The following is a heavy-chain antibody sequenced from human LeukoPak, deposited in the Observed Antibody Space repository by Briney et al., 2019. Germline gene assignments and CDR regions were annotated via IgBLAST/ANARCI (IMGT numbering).Heavy chain of an antibody. CDR3: ARDSWVGATGTTLIGYYYGMDV. D-gene: IGHD1-7*01. CDR1: GYTFTSYG. Sequence: GASVKVSCKASGYTFTSYGISWVRQAPGQGLEWMGWIGAYNGNTSYAQKLQGRVTMTTDTSTSTAYMELRSLRSDDTAVYYCARDSWVGATGTTLIGYYYGMDVWGQGTTVTVSS. J-gene: IGHJ6*02. CDR2: IGAYNGNT. V-gene: IGHV1-18*01.